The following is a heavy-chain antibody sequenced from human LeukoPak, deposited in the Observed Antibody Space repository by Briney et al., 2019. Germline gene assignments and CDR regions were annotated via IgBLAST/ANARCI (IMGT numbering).Heavy chain of an antibody. V-gene: IGHV4-39*01. Sequence: SETLSLTCTVSGGSISSSSYYWGWIRQPPGKGLEWIGSIYYSGSTYYNPSLKSRVTISVDTSKNQFSLKLSSVTAADTAVYYCASHGLWFGELFPIFFDYWGQGTLVTVSS. CDR2: IYYSGST. CDR1: GGSISSSSYY. CDR3: ASHGLWFGELFPIFFDY. J-gene: IGHJ4*02. D-gene: IGHD3-10*01.